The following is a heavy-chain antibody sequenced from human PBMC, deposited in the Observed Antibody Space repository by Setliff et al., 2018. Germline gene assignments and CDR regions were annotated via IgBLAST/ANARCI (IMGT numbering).Heavy chain of an antibody. CDR1: GDSISSRRNY. CDR3: ARDFRYSSSWYWPRDYYYYYMDV. Sequence: SETLSLTCTVSGDSISSRRNYWGWFRQPAGKELEWIGQIYTSWSTNYNPSLKSRVTISLDTSKNQFSLSLTSVTAEDTAVYYCARDFRYSSSWYWPRDYYYYYMDVWGKGTTVTVSS. CDR2: IYTSWST. D-gene: IGHD6-13*01. V-gene: IGHV4-61*09. J-gene: IGHJ6*03.